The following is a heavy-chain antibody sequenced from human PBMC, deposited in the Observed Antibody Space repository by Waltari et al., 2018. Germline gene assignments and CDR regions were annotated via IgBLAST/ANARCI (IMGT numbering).Heavy chain of an antibody. CDR2: IYHSGST. Sequence: QLQLQESGSGLVKPSQTLSLTCAVSGGSISSGGYSWSWIRQPPGKGLEWIGYIYHSGSTYYNPSLKSRVTISVDRSKNQFSLKLSSVTAADTAVYYCVRGSITKTYYFDYWGQGTLVTVSS. CDR3: VRGSITKTYYFDY. CDR1: GGSISSGGYS. V-gene: IGHV4-30-2*01. J-gene: IGHJ4*02. D-gene: IGHD2-2*01.